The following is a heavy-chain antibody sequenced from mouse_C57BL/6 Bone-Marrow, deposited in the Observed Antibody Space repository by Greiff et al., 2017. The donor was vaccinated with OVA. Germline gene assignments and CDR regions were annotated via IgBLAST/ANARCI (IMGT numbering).Heavy chain of an antibody. Sequence: EVQLQQSGPVLVKPGASVKMSCKASGYTFTDYYMNWVKQSHGKSLEWIGVINPYNGGTSYNQKFKGKATLTVDKSSSTAYMELNSLTSEDSAVYYCARSDWEWYFDVWGTGTTVTVSS. J-gene: IGHJ1*03. CDR1: GYTFTDYY. CDR3: ARSDWEWYFDV. CDR2: INPYNGGT. V-gene: IGHV1-19*01. D-gene: IGHD4-1*01.